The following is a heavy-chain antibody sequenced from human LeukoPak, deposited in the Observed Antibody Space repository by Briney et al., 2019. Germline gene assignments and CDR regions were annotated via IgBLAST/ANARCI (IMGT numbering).Heavy chain of an antibody. CDR1: GFSVSRNY. D-gene: IGHD1-1*01. Sequence: GGSLRLSCAASGFSVSRNYMTWVRQAPGEGLEWVSLIYSGGSTSYADSVKGRFTISRNNSKNTLYLQMNSLRAEDTAIYYCARKTDHQTGGDYWGQGTLVTVSS. V-gene: IGHV3-66*01. CDR3: ARKTDHQTGGDY. CDR2: IYSGGST. J-gene: IGHJ4*02.